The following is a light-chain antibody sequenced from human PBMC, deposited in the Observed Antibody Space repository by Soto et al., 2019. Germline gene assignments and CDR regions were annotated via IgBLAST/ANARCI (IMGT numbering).Light chain of an antibody. CDR2: EVT. CDR3: SSYTGGNPSYV. V-gene: IGLV2-8*01. J-gene: IGLJ1*01. CDR1: SSDVGGYDY. Sequence: QSVLTQPPSASGPPGQSVTISCTGTSSDVGGYDYVSWYQQHPGKAPKLMIYEVTIRPSGVSDRFSGSKSGNTASLTVSGLQAEDEADYYCSSYTGGNPSYVFGTGTKVTAL.